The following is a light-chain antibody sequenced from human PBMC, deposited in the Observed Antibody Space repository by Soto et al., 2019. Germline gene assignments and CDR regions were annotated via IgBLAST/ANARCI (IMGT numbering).Light chain of an antibody. V-gene: IGKV1-39*01. CDR3: QQSYSTPPQIT. CDR1: QSISRN. J-gene: IGKJ5*01. Sequence: DIQMTQSPSSLSASVGDRVTITCRASQSISRNLNWYQQKPGKAPKLLIYAASSLKSGVPSRFSGSGSGTDFTLTISSLQPEDFATYYCQQSYSTPPQITFGQGTRLEIK. CDR2: AAS.